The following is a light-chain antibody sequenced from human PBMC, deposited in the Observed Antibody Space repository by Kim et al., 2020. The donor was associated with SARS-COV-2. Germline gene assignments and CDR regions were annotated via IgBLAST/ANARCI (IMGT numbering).Light chain of an antibody. Sequence: AAVGDKVTITCRTSETISNYVNWYQQKSGKAPELLISGAASLRSGVPSRFSGIGYGTYFTLSISSLQPEDFATYYCQQSYSLPWTFGPGTKVDIK. CDR3: QQSYSLPWT. V-gene: IGKV1-39*01. J-gene: IGKJ1*01. CDR1: ETISNY. CDR2: GAA.